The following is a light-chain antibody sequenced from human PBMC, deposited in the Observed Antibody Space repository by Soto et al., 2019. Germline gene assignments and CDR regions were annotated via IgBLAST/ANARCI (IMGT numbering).Light chain of an antibody. CDR1: ESISRH. Sequence: DIQMTQSPSSVSASVGDRVTIACRASESISRHLNWYQQKPGKAPKILIYAASSLQNGVPSRFRGSGSGTDFTLTITNLQPEDFATYYCQQTYSTLSITFGQGTRL. V-gene: IGKV1-39*01. J-gene: IGKJ5*01. CDR2: AAS. CDR3: QQTYSTLSIT.